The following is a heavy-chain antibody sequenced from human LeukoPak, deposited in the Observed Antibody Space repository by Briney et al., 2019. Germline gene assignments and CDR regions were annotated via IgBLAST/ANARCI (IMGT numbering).Heavy chain of an antibody. CDR1: GGSFSGYY. Sequence: PSETLSLTCAVYGGSFSGYYWSWIRQPPGKGLEWIGYIYYSGSTNYNPSLKSRVTISVDTSKNQFSLKLSSVTAADTAVYYCARVHYYDSSGYFWPFGYWGQGTLVTVSS. V-gene: IGHV4-59*01. CDR2: IYYSGST. D-gene: IGHD3-22*01. CDR3: ARVHYYDSSGYFWPFGY. J-gene: IGHJ4*02.